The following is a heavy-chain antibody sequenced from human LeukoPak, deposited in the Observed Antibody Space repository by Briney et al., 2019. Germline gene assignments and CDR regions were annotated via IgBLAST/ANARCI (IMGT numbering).Heavy chain of an antibody. CDR1: GGSISSYY. D-gene: IGHD6-19*01. CDR3: ARRLAVTGRYYFDY. J-gene: IGHJ4*02. Sequence: NPSETLSLTCTVSGGSISSYYCSWIRQPPGKGLEWIGYIYYSGSTNYNPSLKSRVTISGDTSKNQFSLRLSSVTAADTAVYYCARRLAVTGRYYFDYWGQGTLVTVSS. CDR2: IYYSGST. V-gene: IGHV4-59*08.